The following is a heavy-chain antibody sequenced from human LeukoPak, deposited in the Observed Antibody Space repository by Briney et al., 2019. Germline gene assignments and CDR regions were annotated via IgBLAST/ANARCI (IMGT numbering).Heavy chain of an antibody. V-gene: IGHV1-24*01. CDR3: ATAGYCSSTSCYTVFHYGMDV. CDR1: GYTFTELS. D-gene: IGHD2-2*02. Sequence: ASVKVSCKVSGYTFTELSMHWVRQAPGKGLEWMGGFDPEDGETIYAQKFQGRVTMTEDTSTDTAYMELSSLRSEDTAVYYCATAGYCSSTSCYTVFHYGMDVWGQGTTVTVSS. CDR2: FDPEDGET. J-gene: IGHJ6*02.